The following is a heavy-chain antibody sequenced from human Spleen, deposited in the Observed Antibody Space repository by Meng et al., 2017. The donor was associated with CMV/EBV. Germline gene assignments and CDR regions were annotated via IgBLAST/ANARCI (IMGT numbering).Heavy chain of an antibody. CDR2: IYSAGSST. J-gene: IGHJ4*02. Sequence: LSGAASGFTFRSFAMSWVRQAPGKGLEWVSVIYSAGSSTYYAESVKGRFTVSRDDSKNTLYLQMSSLRAEDTALYYCVKEKRRGEFDYWGQGTLVTVSS. D-gene: IGHD3-10*01. CDR3: VKEKRRGEFDY. CDR1: GFTFRSFA. V-gene: IGHV3-23*03.